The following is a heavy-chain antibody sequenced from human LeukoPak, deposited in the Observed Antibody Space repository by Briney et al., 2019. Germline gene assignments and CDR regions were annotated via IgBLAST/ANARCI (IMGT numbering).Heavy chain of an antibody. CDR3: ARGVEPLAANTLAY. CDR1: AFTVITND. CDR2: LYSDGNT. J-gene: IGHJ4*02. Sequence: GGSLRLSCAASAFTVITNDMTWVRQAPGKGLEWVSVLYSDGNTKYADSVQGRFTISRDNSKNTLYLEMNSLSPDDTAVYYCARGVEPLAANTLAYWGQGTLVTVSS. D-gene: IGHD3-16*01. V-gene: IGHV3-53*01.